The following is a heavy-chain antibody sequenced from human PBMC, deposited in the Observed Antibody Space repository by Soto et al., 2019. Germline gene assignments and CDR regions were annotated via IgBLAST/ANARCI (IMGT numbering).Heavy chain of an antibody. CDR2: ISYDGGDK. D-gene: IGHD2-2*02. V-gene: IGHV3-30*18. J-gene: IGHJ4*02. Sequence: QVKLVESGGGVVPPGRSLRLSCAGSGFTFGNYGMHWLRQAPGKGLAWLPVISYDGGDKNYADSVEGRFAISRDNSQKTLDLQMNSLRAEYTAIYYCAKAGCAHKYPLDDWGQGVLVTVSS. CDR3: AKAGCAHKYPLDD. CDR1: GFTFGNYG.